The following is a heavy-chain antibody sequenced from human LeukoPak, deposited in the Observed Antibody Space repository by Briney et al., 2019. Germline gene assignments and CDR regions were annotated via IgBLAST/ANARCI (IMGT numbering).Heavy chain of an antibody. CDR2: INAGNGNT. V-gene: IGHV1-3*01. Sequence: ASVKVSGKASGYTFTSYATHWVRQAPGQRLEWMGWINAGNGNTKYSQKFQGRVTITRDTSASTAYMELSSLRSEDTAVYYCARVGGSGSYYNFDYWGQGTLVTVSS. J-gene: IGHJ4*02. D-gene: IGHD3-10*01. CDR1: GYTFTSYA. CDR3: ARVGGSGSYYNFDY.